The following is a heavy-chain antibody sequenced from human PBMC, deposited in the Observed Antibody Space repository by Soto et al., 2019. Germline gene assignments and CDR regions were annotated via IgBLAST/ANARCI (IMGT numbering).Heavy chain of an antibody. Sequence: QVQLVQSGAEVQNPGSSVKVSCKASGGTFSSYAISWVRQAPGQGLEWMGGIIPIFGTANYAQKFQGRVTITADQSTSTAYMELSSMRSEDTAVYYCARDDRPYQLLYGMDVWGQGTTVTVSS. V-gene: IGHV1-69*01. D-gene: IGHD2-2*01. CDR2: IIPIFGTA. J-gene: IGHJ6*02. CDR1: GGTFSSYA. CDR3: ARDDRPYQLLYGMDV.